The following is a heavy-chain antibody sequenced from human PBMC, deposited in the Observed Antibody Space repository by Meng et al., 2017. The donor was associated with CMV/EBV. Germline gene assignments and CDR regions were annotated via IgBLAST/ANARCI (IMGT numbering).Heavy chain of an antibody. V-gene: IGHV1-69*05. D-gene: IGHD5-24*01. J-gene: IGHJ6*02. CDR3: ASNGYTSGYYYYGMDV. CDR2: IIPIFGTA. Sequence: SVKVSCKASGGTFSSYAISWVRQAPGQGLEWMGGIIPIFGTANYAQKFQGRVTITTDESTSTAYMELSSLRSEDTAVYYCASNGYTSGYYYYGMDVWGQGTTVTVSS. CDR1: GGTFSSYA.